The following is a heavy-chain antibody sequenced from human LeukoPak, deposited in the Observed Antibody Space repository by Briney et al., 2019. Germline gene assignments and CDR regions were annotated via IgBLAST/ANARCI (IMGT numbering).Heavy chain of an antibody. CDR2: LSSRSRYI. CDR3: ARAEDRDYYDSSGYLDY. CDR1: GFTFSNYA. D-gene: IGHD3-22*01. Sequence: GGSLRLSCAASGFTFSNYAMTWVRQAPGKGLEWVSSLSSRSRYIYYADSLKGRFTISRDNAKNSLYLQMNSLRAEDTAVYYCARAEDRDYYDSSGYLDYWGQGTLVTVSS. V-gene: IGHV3-21*01. J-gene: IGHJ4*02.